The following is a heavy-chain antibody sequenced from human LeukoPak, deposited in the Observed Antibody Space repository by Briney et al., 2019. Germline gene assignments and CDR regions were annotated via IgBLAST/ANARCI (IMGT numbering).Heavy chain of an antibody. V-gene: IGHV4-59*01. J-gene: IGHJ4*02. CDR1: GGSIRSYY. D-gene: IGHD1-1*01. Sequence: SETLSLTCTVSGGSIRSYYWSWSRQPPGKGLEWIGFIYYSGDTYYNPSLKSRVTISVDTSKNQFSLKLNSVTAADTAVYYCARARPGNDGGNFDYWGQGTLVTVSS. CDR3: ARARPGNDGGNFDY. CDR2: IYYSGDT.